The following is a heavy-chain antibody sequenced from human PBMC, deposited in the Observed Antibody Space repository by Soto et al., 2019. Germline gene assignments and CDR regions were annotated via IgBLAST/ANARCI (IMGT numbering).Heavy chain of an antibody. V-gene: IGHV4-39*01. D-gene: IGHD2-21*02. CDR3: ARQRTSVVTQAYFGV. J-gene: IGHJ4*02. CDR1: GGSISSRSYY. Sequence: TSETLSLTCTVTGGSISSRSYYWGWIRQPPGKGLEWIGSIYYSGSTYNNPSLRSRVSMSIDTSKDQFSLKLKSVTAADTALYFCARQRTSVVTQAYFGVWGPGSLVTVSS. CDR2: IYYSGST.